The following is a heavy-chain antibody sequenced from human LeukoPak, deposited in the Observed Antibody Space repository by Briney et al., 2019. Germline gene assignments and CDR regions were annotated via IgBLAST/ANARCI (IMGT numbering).Heavy chain of an antibody. Sequence: AGRSLRLSCAASGFTFSSYGMHWVRQAPGKGLEWVAVIWFDGSNKNYADSVKGRFTISRDNSKNTLYLQMNSLRAEDTAVYYCAKAQRGGSGPPGYWGQGTLVTVSS. CDR3: AKAQRGGSGPPGY. CDR2: IWFDGSNK. J-gene: IGHJ4*02. V-gene: IGHV3-33*06. CDR1: GFTFSSYG. D-gene: IGHD2-15*01.